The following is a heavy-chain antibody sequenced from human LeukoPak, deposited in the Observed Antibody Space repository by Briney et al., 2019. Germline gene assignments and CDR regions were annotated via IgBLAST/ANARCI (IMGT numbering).Heavy chain of an antibody. V-gene: IGHV3-23*01. Sequence: GGSLRLSCAASGFTFSSDAMSWVRQAPGKGLSWVSTISGSGSATYYADSAKGRFTISRDNSKNTLYLQMNSLRAEDTAVYYCAKFRPDEITVAATGYFDSWGQGTLVTVSS. CDR1: GFTFSSDA. CDR3: AKFRPDEITVAATGYFDS. CDR2: ISGSGSAT. D-gene: IGHD6-19*01. J-gene: IGHJ4*02.